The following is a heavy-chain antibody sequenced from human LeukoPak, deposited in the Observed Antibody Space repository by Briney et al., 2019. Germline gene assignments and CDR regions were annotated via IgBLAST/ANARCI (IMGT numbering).Heavy chain of an antibody. CDR3: AKDHQWLVRGNFDY. CDR1: GFTFSSYA. CDR2: ISGSGGST. V-gene: IGHV3-23*01. J-gene: IGHJ4*02. D-gene: IGHD6-19*01. Sequence: PGASLRLSCAASGFTFSSYAMSWVRQAPGKGLEWVSAISGSGGSTYYADSVKGRFTISRDNSKNTLYLQMNSLRAEDTAVYHCAKDHQWLVRGNFDYWGQGTLVTVSS.